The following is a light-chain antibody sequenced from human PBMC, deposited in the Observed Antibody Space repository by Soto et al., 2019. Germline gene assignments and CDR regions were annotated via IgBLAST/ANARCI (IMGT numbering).Light chain of an antibody. Sequence: DIQMTQSPSSLSASVGDRVTITCRASQGISNYLAWYQQKPGKVLKLLIYSASTLQSGVPSRLSGSGSGTDFTLTISSLQPEDVATYYCQKYNSAPPTFGQGTKVEIK. CDR1: QGISNY. V-gene: IGKV1-27*01. J-gene: IGKJ1*01. CDR2: SAS. CDR3: QKYNSAPPT.